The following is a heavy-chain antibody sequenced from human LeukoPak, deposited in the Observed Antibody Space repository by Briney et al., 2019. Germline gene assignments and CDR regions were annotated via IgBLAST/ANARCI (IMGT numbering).Heavy chain of an antibody. CDR2: IYYSGST. D-gene: IGHD3-16*01. V-gene: IGHV4-59*01. Sequence: SETLSLTCTVSGGSIRSYYWSWIRQPPGKGLEWIGYIYYSGSTNYNPSLKSRVTISVDTSKNQFSLKLSSVTAADTAVYYCARKLWGPYYFDYWGQGTLVTVSS. J-gene: IGHJ4*02. CDR1: GGSIRSYY. CDR3: ARKLWGPYYFDY.